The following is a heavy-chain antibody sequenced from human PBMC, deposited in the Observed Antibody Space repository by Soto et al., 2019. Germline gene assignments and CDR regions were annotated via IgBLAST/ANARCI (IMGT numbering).Heavy chain of an antibody. CDR1: GFTFSSYG. D-gene: IGHD6-13*01. V-gene: IGHV3-30*18. Sequence: PGGSLRLSCAASGFTFSSYGMHWVRQAPGKGLEWVAVISYDGSNKYYADSVKGRFTISRDNSKNTLYLQMNSLRAEDTAVYYCAKEVYRFGSSWSRDPYFDYWGQGTLVTVSS. CDR3: AKEVYRFGSSWSRDPYFDY. J-gene: IGHJ4*02. CDR2: ISYDGSNK.